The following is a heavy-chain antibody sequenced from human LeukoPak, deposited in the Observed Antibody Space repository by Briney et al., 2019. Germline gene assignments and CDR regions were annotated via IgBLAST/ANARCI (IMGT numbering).Heavy chain of an antibody. J-gene: IGHJ4*02. V-gene: IGHV3-23*01. CDR3: AKGSSASRPYYFDY. CDR2: ITGSGGDT. CDR1: GFTFSKYA. D-gene: IGHD2-2*01. Sequence: GGSLRLSCTASGFTFSKYAMSWVRQAPGKGLEWFSAITGSGGDTYYSDSVKGRFIISRDSSKNSLYLHMNSLRAEDTAVYHCAKGSSASRPYYFDYWGQGTLVTVSS.